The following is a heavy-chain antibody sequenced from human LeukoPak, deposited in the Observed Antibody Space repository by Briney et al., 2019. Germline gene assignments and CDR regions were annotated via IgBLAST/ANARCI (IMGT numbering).Heavy chain of an antibody. CDR3: SSPIRYCSGGSCYSFDY. D-gene: IGHD2-15*01. CDR2: ISSSVTI. Sequence: GGSLRFSCAASGFTFSTYSMTWVRQAPGQGLEWVSYISSSVTIYYANSVKGRFTISRANAKNSLYLQMNSLRAEDTAVYYGSSPIRYCSGGSCYSFDYWGQGTLVTVSS. J-gene: IGHJ4*02. V-gene: IGHV3-48*01. CDR1: GFTFSTYS.